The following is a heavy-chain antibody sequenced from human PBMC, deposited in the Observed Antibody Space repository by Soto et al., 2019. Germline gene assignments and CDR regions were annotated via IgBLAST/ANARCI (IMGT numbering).Heavy chain of an antibody. CDR2: IYYSGTS. J-gene: IGHJ5*02. V-gene: IGHV4-39*01. D-gene: IGHD1-1*01. CDR3: ASLQCNSPNCVPLDP. CDR1: GGAISDDTYY. Sequence: QLQLQESGPGLVKPSETLSLTCTVSGGAISDDTYYWGWIRQPPGKWLEWIGSIYYSGTSSYNTPPQCRATISVDTPKNQLSLSLTSVTAADTAVYYCASLQCNSPNCVPLDPWGQGTLIIVYS.